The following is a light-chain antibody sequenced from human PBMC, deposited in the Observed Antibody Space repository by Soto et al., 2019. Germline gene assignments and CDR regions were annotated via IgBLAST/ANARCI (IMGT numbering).Light chain of an antibody. Sequence: EIVLTQSPGTLSLSPGEGATLSCRASENVYINSLAWYQQKPGQPPRLLIYGAATRASAVPDRFSGSGSGADFTLTITGLEPEDFAVYYYQQYGTLPLTLGPGTRVD. J-gene: IGKJ3*01. CDR1: ENVYINS. CDR3: QQYGTLPLT. V-gene: IGKV3-20*01. CDR2: GAA.